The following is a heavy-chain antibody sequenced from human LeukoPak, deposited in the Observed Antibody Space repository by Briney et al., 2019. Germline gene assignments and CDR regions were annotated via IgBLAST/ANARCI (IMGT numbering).Heavy chain of an antibody. J-gene: IGHJ4*02. D-gene: IGHD3-10*01. V-gene: IGHV3-30-3*01. Sequence: GGSLRLSCAASGFTVSSYAMHWVRQAPGKGLEWVAVISYDGSNKYYADSVKGRFTISRDNSKNTLYLQMNSLRAEDTAVYYCATHPGDYWFGYLQLWGQGTLVTVSS. CDR2: ISYDGSNK. CDR3: ATHPGDYWFGYLQL. CDR1: GFTVSSYA.